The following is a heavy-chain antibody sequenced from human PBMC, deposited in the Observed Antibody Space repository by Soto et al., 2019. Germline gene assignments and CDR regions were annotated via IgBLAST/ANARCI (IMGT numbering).Heavy chain of an antibody. Sequence: QLVDSGGGLVQPGGSLRLSCAVSGFTFSSYSMNWVRQAPGKGLEWVSYISRSSDFIFYADSVKGRFTISRDNAKNSLYLHMNSLRDEDTAVYYCARDRVYAFDIWGLGTMVTVSS. CDR1: GFTFSSYS. CDR2: ISRSSDFI. CDR3: ARDRVYAFDI. V-gene: IGHV3-48*02. J-gene: IGHJ3*02.